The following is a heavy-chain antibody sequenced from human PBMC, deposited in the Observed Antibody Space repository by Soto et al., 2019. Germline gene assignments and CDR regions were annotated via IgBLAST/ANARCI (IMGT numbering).Heavy chain of an antibody. CDR3: ARKATVTTYNWLDP. V-gene: IGHV4-34*01. CDR1: GGSFSGYY. Sequence: PSETLSLTCAVYGGSFSGYYWSWIRQPPGKGLEWIGEINHSGSTNYNPSLKSRVTISVDTSKNQFSLKLSSVTAADTAVYYCARKATVTTYNWLDPWGQGTLVTSPQ. CDR2: INHSGST. D-gene: IGHD4-17*01. J-gene: IGHJ5*02.